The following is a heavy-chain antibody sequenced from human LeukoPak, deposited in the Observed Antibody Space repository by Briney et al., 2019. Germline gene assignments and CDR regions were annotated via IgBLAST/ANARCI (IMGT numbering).Heavy chain of an antibody. CDR1: GFTVSSNY. CDR2: IYSGGST. D-gene: IGHD3-3*01. J-gene: IGHJ4*02. CDR3: ARGPDITVFGVHFDF. V-gene: IGHV3-53*01. Sequence: GGSLRLSCAASGFTVSSNYMSWVRQAPGKGLEWVSVIYSGGSTYYADSVKGRFTISRDNSKNTLYLQMNSLRAEDTAVYYCARGPDITVFGVHFDFWGQGTLVTVSS.